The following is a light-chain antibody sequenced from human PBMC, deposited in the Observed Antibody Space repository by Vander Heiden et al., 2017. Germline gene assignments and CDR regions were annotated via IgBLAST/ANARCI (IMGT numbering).Light chain of an antibody. CDR3: ATWDVTLTGYWV. J-gene: IGLJ3*02. Sequence: QSVLTQPPSASGTPGQRVTISCSGSSSNIGSHNVNWYQQLSGRAPKLLIHSNNQRPSGVPDRCSGSRSGTSASLAISGLQSEDESVYYCATWDVTLTGYWVFGGGTKLTVL. CDR1: SSNIGSHN. V-gene: IGLV1-44*01. CDR2: SNN.